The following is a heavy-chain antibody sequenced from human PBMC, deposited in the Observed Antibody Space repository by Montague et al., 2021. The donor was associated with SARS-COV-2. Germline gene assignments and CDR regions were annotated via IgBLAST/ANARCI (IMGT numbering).Heavy chain of an antibody. CDR2: ISISDGNT. V-gene: IGHV3-23*01. CDR1: GFTFSNYA. J-gene: IGHJ3*02. CDR3: AKDRQLVGDDAFDI. Sequence: SLRLSCAASGFTFSNYAMAWVRQAPGKGLEWVSTISISDGNTYYADSVKGRFTISRDKSKNTLYLQMNSLRAEDTAVYYCAKDRQLVGDDAFDIWGQGTMVTVSS. D-gene: IGHD6-13*01.